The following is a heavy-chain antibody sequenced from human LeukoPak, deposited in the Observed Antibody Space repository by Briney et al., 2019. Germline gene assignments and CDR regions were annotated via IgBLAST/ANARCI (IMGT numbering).Heavy chain of an antibody. CDR1: GGSISSPY. Sequence: SETLSLTCAVSGGSISSPYWTWIRQPPGKGLEWIGYIYYGGSTDYSPSLKSRATISLDTSKNQFSLHLTSVTAADTAVYYCARQLAGLAPPGFIDSWGQGTLVTVSS. CDR2: IYYGGST. J-gene: IGHJ4*02. V-gene: IGHV4-59*08. CDR3: ARQLAGLAPPGFIDS. D-gene: IGHD3-3*02.